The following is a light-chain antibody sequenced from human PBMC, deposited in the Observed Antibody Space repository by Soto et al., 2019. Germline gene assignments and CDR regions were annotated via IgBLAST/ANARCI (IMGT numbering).Light chain of an antibody. V-gene: IGKV1-33*01. Sequence: DIQMTQSPSSLSASVGDRVTITCQASQAISDYLNWYQQKPGKAPKLLIYDASSLETGVSSRFSGSGSGTDFIFTISSLQPEDVGTYYCQQFDSLPYTFGQGTKLEIK. CDR3: QQFDSLPYT. CDR1: QAISDY. CDR2: DAS. J-gene: IGKJ2*01.